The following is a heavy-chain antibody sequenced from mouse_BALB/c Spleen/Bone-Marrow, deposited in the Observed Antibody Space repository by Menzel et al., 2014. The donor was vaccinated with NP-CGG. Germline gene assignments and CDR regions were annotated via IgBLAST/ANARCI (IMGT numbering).Heavy chain of an antibody. V-gene: IGHV1-82*01. D-gene: IGHD2-1*01. CDR1: GYASSSSW. CDR2: IYPGDGDT. J-gene: IGHJ2*01. Sequence: VKLMESGPELVKPGASVKISCKASGYASSSSWMNWVKQRPGQGLEWIGRIYPGDGDTNHNGKFKGKASLTADRSSSTAYMQLSSLTSVDSAVYFCARGGNYRFDYWGQGTALTVSS. CDR3: ARGGNYRFDY.